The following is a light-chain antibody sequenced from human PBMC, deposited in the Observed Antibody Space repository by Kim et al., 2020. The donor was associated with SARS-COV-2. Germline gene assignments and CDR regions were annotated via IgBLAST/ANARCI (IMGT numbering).Light chain of an antibody. CDR3: AAWDDSLSGVV. CDR2: RNN. CDR1: SSNIGRDY. J-gene: IGLJ2*01. Sequence: GPRVTISGSGSSSNIGRDYVYWYQQLPGTAPKLLIYRNNQRPSGVPDRFSGSKSGTSASLAISGLQSEDEADYYCAAWDDSLSGVVFGGGTQLTVL. V-gene: IGLV1-47*01.